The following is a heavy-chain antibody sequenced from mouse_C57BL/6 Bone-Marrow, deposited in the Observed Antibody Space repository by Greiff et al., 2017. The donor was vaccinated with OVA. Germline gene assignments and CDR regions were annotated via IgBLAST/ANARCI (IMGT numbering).Heavy chain of an antibody. D-gene: IGHD1-1*01. CDR1: GFTFSDYG. CDR2: ISSGSSTI. CDR3: ARSNYYGSSHWYFDV. Sequence: DVQLQESGGGLVKPGGSLKLSCAASGFTFSDYGMHWVRQAPEKGLEWVAYISSGSSTIYYADTVKGRFTISRDNAKNTLFLQMTSLRSEDTAMYYCARSNYYGSSHWYFDVWGTGTTVTVSS. V-gene: IGHV5-17*01. J-gene: IGHJ1*03.